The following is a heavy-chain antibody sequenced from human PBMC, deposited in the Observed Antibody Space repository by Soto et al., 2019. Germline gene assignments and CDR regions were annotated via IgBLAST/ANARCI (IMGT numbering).Heavy chain of an antibody. CDR2: IYHSGST. Sequence: KPSETLSLTCAVSGYSISSGYYWGWIRQPPGKGLEWIGSIYHSGSTYYNPSLKSRVTISVDTSKNQFSLKLSSVTAADTAVYYCARDPVYSSSAGHWFDPCGQGTLVTGSS. CDR3: ARDPVYSSSAGHWFDP. CDR1: GYSISSGYY. J-gene: IGHJ5*02. D-gene: IGHD6-6*01. V-gene: IGHV4-38-2*02.